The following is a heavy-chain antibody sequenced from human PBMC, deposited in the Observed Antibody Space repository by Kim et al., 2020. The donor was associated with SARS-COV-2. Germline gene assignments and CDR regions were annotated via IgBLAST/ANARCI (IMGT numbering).Heavy chain of an antibody. V-gene: IGHV1-18*01. D-gene: IGHD3-10*01. Sequence: AQKLQGRVTMTTDTSTSTAYMELRSLRSDDTAVYYCARDPLYYGSGSYFIWGQGTLVTVSS. J-gene: IGHJ4*02. CDR3: ARDPLYYGSGSYFI.